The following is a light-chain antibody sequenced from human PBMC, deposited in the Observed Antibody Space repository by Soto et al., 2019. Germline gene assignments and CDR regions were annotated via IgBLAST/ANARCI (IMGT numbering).Light chain of an antibody. J-gene: IGKJ1*01. Sequence: DIQMTQSPSTLSGSVGDRVTITCRASQTISSWLAWYQQKPGKAPKLLIYKASTLKSGVPSRFSGNRSGTEFTLTISSLQPDEFATYYCQHYNSYSDAFGQGTKVELK. CDR1: QTISSW. CDR3: QHYNSYSDA. CDR2: KAS. V-gene: IGKV1-5*03.